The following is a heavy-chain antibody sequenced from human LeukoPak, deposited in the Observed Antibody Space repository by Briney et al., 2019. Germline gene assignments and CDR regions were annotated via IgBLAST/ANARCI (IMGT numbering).Heavy chain of an antibody. J-gene: IGHJ6*02. CDR1: GFTVSSNY. Sequence: GGSLRLSCAASGFTVSSNYMSWVRQAPGKGLEWVSVIYSGGSTYYADSVKSRFTISRHNSKNTLYLQMNSLRAEDTAVYYCARVLPGYCSSTSCSYYGMDVWGQGTTVTVSS. V-gene: IGHV3-53*04. CDR2: IYSGGST. D-gene: IGHD2-2*01. CDR3: ARVLPGYCSSTSCSYYGMDV.